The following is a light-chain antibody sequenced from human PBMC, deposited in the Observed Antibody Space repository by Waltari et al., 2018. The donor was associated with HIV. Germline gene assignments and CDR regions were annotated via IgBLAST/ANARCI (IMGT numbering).Light chain of an antibody. CDR3: QQYDDGPRGIT. CDR2: EAA. V-gene: IGKV3-15*01. J-gene: IGKJ2*01. Sequence: EIVMTQSPPTLSVSPGQRVTLSCRASQSISAKVAWYQQRPGQAPRLLIYEAATRPTGIPARFSCSGSGTEFTLTISSLQSEDFATYFCQQYDDGPRGITFGQGTMLEIK. CDR1: QSISAK.